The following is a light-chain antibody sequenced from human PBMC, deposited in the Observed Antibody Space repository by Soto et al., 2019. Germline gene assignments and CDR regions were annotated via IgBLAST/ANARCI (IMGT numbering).Light chain of an antibody. CDR1: SSDVGGYNY. CDR3: SSYTTSSSYV. Sequence: QSVLTQPASVSGSPGQSITISCTGTSSDVGGYNYVSWYQQHPGKAPKLMIYDVTSRPSGVSYRFSGSKSGNTASLTISGLQAGEEADYYCSSYTTSSSYVFGTGTKVTVL. V-gene: IGLV2-14*01. CDR2: DVT. J-gene: IGLJ1*01.